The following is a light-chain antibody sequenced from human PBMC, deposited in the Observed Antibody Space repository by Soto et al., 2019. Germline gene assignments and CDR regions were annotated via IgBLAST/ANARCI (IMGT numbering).Light chain of an antibody. Sequence: DVVITQTPLSSPFTLGQPASLSCICSQILAHIDGNTYLSWLQQRPGQPPRLLIYKVSNRLSGVPDRFSGSWAETDFTLKISRVEAEDVGLYYCMQATHFPRTFGQGTKVDIK. CDR3: MQATHFPRT. J-gene: IGKJ1*01. CDR2: KVS. CDR1: QILAHIDGNTY. V-gene: IGKV2-24*01.